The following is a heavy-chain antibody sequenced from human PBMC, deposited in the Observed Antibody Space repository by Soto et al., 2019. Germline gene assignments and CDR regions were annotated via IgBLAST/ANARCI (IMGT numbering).Heavy chain of an antibody. V-gene: IGHV4-34*01. D-gene: IGHD2-15*01. CDR2: INHSGST. CDR3: ARTVYCSGGSCYSRRVPWFDP. J-gene: IGHJ5*02. CDR1: GGSFSGFY. Sequence: SETLSLTCAVYGGSFSGFYWSWIRQPPGKGLAWIGAINHSGSTNYNPSLKSRVTISVDTSKNQFSLKLSSVTAADTAVYYCARTVYCSGGSCYSRRVPWFDPWGQGTLVTVSS.